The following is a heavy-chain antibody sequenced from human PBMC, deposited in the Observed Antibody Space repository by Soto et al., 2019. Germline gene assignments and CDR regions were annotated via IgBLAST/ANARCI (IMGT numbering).Heavy chain of an antibody. J-gene: IGHJ5*02. Sequence: QITLKESGPTLVKPTQTLTLTCTFSGFSLSTSGVGVDWIRQPPGKALEWLALIYWDDDKRYSPSLQSRLTITKDTSKNQVVLTMTNMDPVDTATYYCARRDCSGFSCYGEGNWVDPWGQGTLVTVSS. CDR3: ARRDCSGFSCYGEGNWVDP. CDR1: GFSLSTSGVG. V-gene: IGHV2-5*02. CDR2: IYWDDDK. D-gene: IGHD2-15*01.